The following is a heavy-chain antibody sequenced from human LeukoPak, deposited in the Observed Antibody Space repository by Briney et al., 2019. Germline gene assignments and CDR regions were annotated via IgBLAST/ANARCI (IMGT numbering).Heavy chain of an antibody. CDR3: ARDRGMWVTGTTNWFDP. D-gene: IGHD1-7*01. V-gene: IGHV4-4*07. Sequence: SETLSLTCTVSGGSISSYYWSWIRQPAGKGLEWIGRIYTSGSTNYNPSLKSRVTMSVDTSKNQFSLKLSSVTAADMAVYYCARDRGMWVTGTTNWFDPWGQGTLVTVSS. CDR2: IYTSGST. J-gene: IGHJ5*02. CDR1: GGSISSYY.